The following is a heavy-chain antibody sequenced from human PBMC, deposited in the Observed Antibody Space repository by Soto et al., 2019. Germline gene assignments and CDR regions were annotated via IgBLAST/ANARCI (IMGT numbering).Heavy chain of an antibody. CDR1: GGSISSYY. CDR3: ASASVAGRFDY. J-gene: IGHJ4*02. Sequence: QVQLQESGPGLVKPSETLSLTCAVSGGSISSYYWSWIRQPPGKGLEWIGYIYNSGSTNYNPSLKSRVTISVDTSRNQFSLKLSSVTAADTDVYYCASASVAGRFDYWGQGTLVTVSS. D-gene: IGHD6-19*01. V-gene: IGHV4-59*01. CDR2: IYNSGST.